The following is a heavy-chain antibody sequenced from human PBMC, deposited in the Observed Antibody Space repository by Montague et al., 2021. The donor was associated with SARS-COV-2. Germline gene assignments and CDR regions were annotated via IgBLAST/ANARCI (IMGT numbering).Heavy chain of an antibody. V-gene: IGHV3-9*01. D-gene: IGHD3-10*01. J-gene: IGHJ4*02. Sequence: SLRLSCAASGFTFGDYAMHWVRQTPGKGLEWVSGISYNSENTGYADSVKGRFTISRDNAKNSPYLQMNSLRTDDTALYYCAKDVYYGSGNYWQAFDYWGQGTLVTVSS. CDR1: GFTFGDYA. CDR3: AKDVYYGSGNYWQAFDY. CDR2: ISYNSENT.